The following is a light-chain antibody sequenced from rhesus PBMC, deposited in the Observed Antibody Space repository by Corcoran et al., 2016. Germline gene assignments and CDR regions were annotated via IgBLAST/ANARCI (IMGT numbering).Light chain of an antibody. V-gene: IGKV2-104*02. CDR3: MQALEFPWT. Sequence: DIVMTQTPLSLPVTPGEPASISCRSSQSLLDSEDGNTYLDWYLQKPGQFPQLLLYEVSNRASGVPDRFSGMGSETDFTLKIGRVESEDVGVYYCMQALEFPWTFGQGTKVEIK. J-gene: IGKJ1*01. CDR1: QSLLDSEDGNTY. CDR2: EVS.